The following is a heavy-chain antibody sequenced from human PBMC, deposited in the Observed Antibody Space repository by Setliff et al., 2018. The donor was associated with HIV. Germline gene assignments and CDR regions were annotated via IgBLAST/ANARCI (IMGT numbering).Heavy chain of an antibody. CDR3: AVDSTTDAFDI. J-gene: IGHJ3*02. CDR1: GGSISTGGYY. Sequence: SETLALTCTVSGGSISTGGYYWNWIRQHPGKGLEWIGYIYYSGSTYYNPSLQSRVTISVDTSKNQFSLRLSSVTAADTALYYCAVDSTTDAFDIWGQGTMVTVSS. V-gene: IGHV4-31*03. CDR2: IYYSGST. D-gene: IGHD3-22*01.